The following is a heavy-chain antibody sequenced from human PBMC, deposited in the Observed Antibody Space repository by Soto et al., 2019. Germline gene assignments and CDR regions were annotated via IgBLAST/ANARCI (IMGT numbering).Heavy chain of an antibody. Sequence: QVQLQESGPGLVKPSETLSLTCTVSGGSIRSSYWSWIRQPPGKGLEWIGFIYYIGSTNYNPSLRSRVTISVDTSKNEVSLKLHSVTAADTGVYYCASTMRRGGYTRKYFDYWGQGTLVTVSS. V-gene: IGHV4-59*01. CDR1: GGSIRSSY. J-gene: IGHJ4*02. CDR2: IYYIGST. CDR3: ASTMRRGGYTRKYFDY. D-gene: IGHD3-22*01.